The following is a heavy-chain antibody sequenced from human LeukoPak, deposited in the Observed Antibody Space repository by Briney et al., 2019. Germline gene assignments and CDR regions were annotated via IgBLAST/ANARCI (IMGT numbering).Heavy chain of an antibody. J-gene: IGHJ4*02. CDR3: GRLAHNAWYAVDF. Sequence: GGSLRLSCAASGFIFSDYYMSWIRQAPGEGLEWVANILPDGSKKYYLDSVKGRYTISRDNPTNSLYLQINSLRAEDTAIYYCGRLAHNAWYAVDFWGQGTLVTVSS. D-gene: IGHD6-13*01. CDR2: ILPDGSKK. V-gene: IGHV3-7*01. CDR1: GFIFSDYY.